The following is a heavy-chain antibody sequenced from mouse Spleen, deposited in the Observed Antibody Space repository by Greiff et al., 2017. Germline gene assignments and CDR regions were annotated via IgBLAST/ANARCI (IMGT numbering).Heavy chain of an antibody. CDR1: GFTFSDYG. CDR3: ARRDREAWFAY. V-gene: IGHV5-17*01. D-gene: IGHD2-14*01. Sequence: VQLKESGGGLVKPGGSLKLSCAASGFTFSDYGMHWVRQAPEKGLEWVAYISSGSSTIYYADTVKGRFTISRDNAKNTLFLQMTSLRSEDTAMYYCARRDREAWFAYWGQGTLVTVSA. J-gene: IGHJ3*01. CDR2: ISSGSSTI.